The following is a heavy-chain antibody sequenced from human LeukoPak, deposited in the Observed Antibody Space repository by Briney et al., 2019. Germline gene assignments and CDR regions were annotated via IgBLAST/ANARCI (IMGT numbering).Heavy chain of an antibody. CDR3: ARVDEDGFDY. V-gene: IGHV1-69*05. J-gene: IGHJ4*02. CDR2: IIPIFGTA. Sequence: ASVKVSCKASGGTFSSYAISWVRQAPGQGLEWMGGIIPIFGTANYAQKLQGRVTMTTDTSTSTAYMELRSLRSDDTAVYYCARVDEDGFDYWGQGTLVTVSS. CDR1: GGTFSSYA.